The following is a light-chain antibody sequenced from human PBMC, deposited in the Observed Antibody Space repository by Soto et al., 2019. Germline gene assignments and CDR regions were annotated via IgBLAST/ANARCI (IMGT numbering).Light chain of an antibody. CDR2: WPS. V-gene: IGKV4-1*01. CDR1: QPVLDSSNNKNY. CDR3: QQFSVSPWP. J-gene: IGKJ1*01. Sequence: DIVMTQSPDFLAVSLGERATINCKSSQPVLDSSNNKNYLAWYQQKPGQPPKLLIYWPSYRESGVPDRFSGSGSETHFTLTIGSLQAEDVALYFCQQFSVSPWPFGQGTKVEIK.